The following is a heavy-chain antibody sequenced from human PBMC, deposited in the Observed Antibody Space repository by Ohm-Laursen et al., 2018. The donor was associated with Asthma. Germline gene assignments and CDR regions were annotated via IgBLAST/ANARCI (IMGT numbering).Heavy chain of an antibody. Sequence: SSVKVSCKASGYTFTSYGISWVRQAPGQGLEWMGWISAYNGNTNYAQKLQGRVTMTTDTSTSTAYMELRSLRSDDTAVYYCARGLADDIRPAFDYWGQGTLVTVSS. CDR3: ARGLADDIRPAFDY. V-gene: IGHV1-18*01. CDR1: GYTFTSYG. CDR2: ISAYNGNT. D-gene: IGHD3-9*01. J-gene: IGHJ4*02.